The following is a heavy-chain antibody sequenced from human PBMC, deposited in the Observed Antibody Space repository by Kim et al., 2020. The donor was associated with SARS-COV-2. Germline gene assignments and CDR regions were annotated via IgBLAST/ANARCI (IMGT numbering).Heavy chain of an antibody. CDR3: AKDLKDGYSYGPVAGGMDV. D-gene: IGHD5-18*01. Sequence: GGSLRLSCAASGFTFSSYAMSWVRQAPGKGLEWVSAISGSGGSTYYADSVKGRFTISRDNSKNTLYLQMNSLRAEDTAVYYCAKDLKDGYSYGPVAGGMDVWGQGTTVTVSS. V-gene: IGHV3-23*01. CDR1: GFTFSSYA. CDR2: ISGSGGST. J-gene: IGHJ6*02.